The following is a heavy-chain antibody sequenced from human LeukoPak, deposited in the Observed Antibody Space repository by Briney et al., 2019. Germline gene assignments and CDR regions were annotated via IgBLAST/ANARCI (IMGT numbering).Heavy chain of an antibody. CDR2: INYSGNT. J-gene: IGHJ4*02. V-gene: IGHV4-59*01. D-gene: IGHD4-17*01. CDR1: DDSISSYY. CDR3: AREGRQDYVYFDC. Sequence: SETLSLTCTVSDDSISSYYWSWIRQPPGKGLEWMGYINYSGNTNYNPSLKSRVTISVDTSKNQFSLRLTSVTAADTAVYYCAREGRQDYVYFDCWGQGTLVTVSS.